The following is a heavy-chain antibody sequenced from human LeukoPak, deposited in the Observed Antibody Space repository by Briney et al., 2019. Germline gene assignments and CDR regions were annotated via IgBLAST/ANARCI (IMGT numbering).Heavy chain of an antibody. J-gene: IGHJ3*02. CDR2: INPNSGGT. D-gene: IGHD4-17*01. V-gene: IGHV1-2*02. Sequence: ASVKVSCKASGYTFTGYYMHWVRQAPGQGLGWMGWINPNSGGTNYAQKFQGRVTMTRDTSIGTAYMELSRLRSDDTAVYYCAISTVTTSYDAFDIWGQGTMVTVSS. CDR3: AISTVTTSYDAFDI. CDR1: GYTFTGYY.